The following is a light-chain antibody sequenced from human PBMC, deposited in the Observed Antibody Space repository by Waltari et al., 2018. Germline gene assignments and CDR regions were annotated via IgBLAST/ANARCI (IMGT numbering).Light chain of an antibody. Sequence: DIQMTQSPSSLSAYVGDRVTITCRASQSISNYLNWYQKRPGKAPKVLIYAASTLQSGVPSMFRGSGSGTDFTLTINSLQPEDFASYYCQQSYSTLVTFGGGTKVEIK. CDR2: AAS. V-gene: IGKV1-39*01. CDR1: QSISNY. J-gene: IGKJ4*01. CDR3: QQSYSTLVT.